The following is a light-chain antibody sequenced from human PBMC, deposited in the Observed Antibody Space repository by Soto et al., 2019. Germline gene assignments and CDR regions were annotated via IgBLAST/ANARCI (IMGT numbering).Light chain of an antibody. J-gene: IGKJ3*01. CDR2: AAS. CDR3: QQSYSTLFS. V-gene: IGKV1-39*01. Sequence: DIQMTQSPSSLSASVGDRVTITCRASQTIIRYLNWYQQKPGIAPNLLIYAASSLQSGLPSRFSGSGPGTEFTLTISSLQPDACANYYCQQSYSTLFSFGPGTKVEIK. CDR1: QTIIRY.